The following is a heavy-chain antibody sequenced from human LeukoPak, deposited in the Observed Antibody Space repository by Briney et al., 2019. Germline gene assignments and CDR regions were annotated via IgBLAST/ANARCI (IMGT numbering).Heavy chain of an antibody. V-gene: IGHV3-7*01. Sequence: PGGSLRLSCAASGFTFNGYWMSWVRQAPGKGLEWVANIKQDGSEKYYVDSVRGRVTISRDNAENSLFLQMNRLRVEDTAVYYCTRDFDRSSYYFDFWGQGTLVTVSS. CDR3: TRDFDRSSYYFDF. CDR1: GFTFNGYW. CDR2: IKQDGSEK. D-gene: IGHD3-9*01. J-gene: IGHJ4*02.